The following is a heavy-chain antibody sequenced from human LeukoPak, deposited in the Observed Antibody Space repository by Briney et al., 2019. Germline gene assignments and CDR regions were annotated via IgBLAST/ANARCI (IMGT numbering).Heavy chain of an antibody. CDR1: GFTFSSYE. J-gene: IGHJ4*02. CDR3: AREVAASGLGYFDY. CDR2: ISSSGSSK. D-gene: IGHD3-16*01. Sequence: GGSLRLSCAASGFTFSSYEMNWVRQAPGKGLEWVSYISSSGSSKYYADSVKGRFTISRDNAKNSLYLQMNSLRAEDTAVYYCAREVAASGLGYFDYWGQGTLVTVSS. V-gene: IGHV3-48*03.